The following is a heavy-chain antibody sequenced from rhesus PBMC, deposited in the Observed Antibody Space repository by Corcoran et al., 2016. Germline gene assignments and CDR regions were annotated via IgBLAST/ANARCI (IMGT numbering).Heavy chain of an antibody. CDR3: ARDRYSNYFDY. J-gene: IGHJ4*01. D-gene: IGHD5-24*01. CDR2: IYGIGSST. Sequence: QLQLQDTGPGLVKPSEPLSVTYAVSGGSISSSYWSSSRQAPGKGLEWIGSIYGIGSSTNYNPSLKSRVTLSVHTSKNQLSLKLSSVTTADTAVYYCARDRYSNYFDYWGQGVLVTVSS. CDR1: GGSISSSY. V-gene: IGHV4-169*02.